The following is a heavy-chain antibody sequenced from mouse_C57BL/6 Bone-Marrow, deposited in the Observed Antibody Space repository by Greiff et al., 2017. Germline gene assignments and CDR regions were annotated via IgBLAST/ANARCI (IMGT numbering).Heavy chain of an antibody. D-gene: IGHD2-4*01. CDR2: ISNGGGST. J-gene: IGHJ1*03. CDR1: GFTFSDYY. V-gene: IGHV5-12*01. CDR3: TRPWPHYDYGVWDCDFDV. Sequence: EVTLVESGGGLVQPGGSLKLSCAASGFTFSDYYMYWVRQTPEKRLEWVASISNGGGSTYYQDTVKGRFTIYSDNATNTLYLQMSRLKSEDTAMYYCTRPWPHYDYGVWDCDFDVWGTGTTVTVSS.